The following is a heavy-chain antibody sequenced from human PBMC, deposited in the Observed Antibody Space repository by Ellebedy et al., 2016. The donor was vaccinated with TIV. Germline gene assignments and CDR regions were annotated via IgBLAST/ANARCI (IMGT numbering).Heavy chain of an antibody. CDR2: IRYDGSNK. J-gene: IGHJ4*02. D-gene: IGHD2-15*01. Sequence: PGGSLRLSCAASGFTFSAYGMHWVRQAPGKGLEWVTYIRYDGSNKYYADSVKGRFTISRDDFKNTMYLQMYSLRGDDTAVYYCTRARDIGGTVDYWGQGTLVTVSS. CDR3: TRARDIGGTVDY. CDR1: GFTFSAYG. V-gene: IGHV3-30*02.